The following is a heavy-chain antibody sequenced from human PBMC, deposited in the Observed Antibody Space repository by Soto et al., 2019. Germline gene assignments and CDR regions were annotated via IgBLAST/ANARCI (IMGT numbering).Heavy chain of an antibody. CDR3: ASRSTIFRGESDYYYYGMDV. D-gene: IGHD3-3*01. CDR2: TYYSGST. Sequence: QVQLQESGPGLVKPSQTLSLTCTFSGGSISSGGYYWSWIRQHPGKGLEWIGYTYYSGSTYYNPTFKSRVTIPVDTSKNQLSLKLSSEGRADTAEYYCASRSTIFRGESDYYYYGMDVWGQDTTFTGTS. J-gene: IGHJ6*02. V-gene: IGHV4-31*03. CDR1: GGSISSGGYY.